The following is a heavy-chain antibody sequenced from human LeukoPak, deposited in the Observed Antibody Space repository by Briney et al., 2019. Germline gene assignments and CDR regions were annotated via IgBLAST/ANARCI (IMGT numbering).Heavy chain of an antibody. D-gene: IGHD4-17*01. CDR2: ISAYNGNT. CDR1: GYTFTSYG. V-gene: IGHV1-18*01. CDR3: ARDQTVTTFVLGLVDY. Sequence: GASVKVSCKASGYTFTSYGISWVRQAPGQGLEWMGWISAYNGNTNYAQKLQGRVTMTTDTSTSPAYMELRSLRSDDTAVYYCARDQTVTTFVLGLVDYWGQGTLVTVSS. J-gene: IGHJ4*02.